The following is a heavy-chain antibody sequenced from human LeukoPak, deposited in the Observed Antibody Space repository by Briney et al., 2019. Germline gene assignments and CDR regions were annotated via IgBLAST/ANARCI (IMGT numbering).Heavy chain of an antibody. Sequence: SETLSLTCAVYGGSFSGYYWSWIRQPPGKGLEWIGEINHSGSTNYNPSLKSRVTISVDTSKNQFSLKLSSVTAADTAVYYCARDLSSSSRRDFDYWGQGTLVTVSS. J-gene: IGHJ4*02. CDR1: GGSFSGYY. D-gene: IGHD1-26*01. V-gene: IGHV4-34*01. CDR3: ARDLSSSSRRDFDY. CDR2: INHSGST.